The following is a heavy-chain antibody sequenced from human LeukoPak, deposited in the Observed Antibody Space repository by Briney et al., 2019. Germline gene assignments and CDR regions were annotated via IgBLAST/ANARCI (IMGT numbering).Heavy chain of an antibody. Sequence: GGSLRLSCAASGFTFSRSDMIWVRQAPGKGLEWVSIISASGGATFYADSVRGRFTISRDNSDNILYLQLNSLRAEGTALYHCVKKGNSWSPRFDPWGQGTLVTVSS. V-gene: IGHV3-23*01. CDR3: VKKGNSWSPRFDP. CDR2: ISASGGAT. D-gene: IGHD6-13*01. J-gene: IGHJ5*02. CDR1: GFTFSRSD.